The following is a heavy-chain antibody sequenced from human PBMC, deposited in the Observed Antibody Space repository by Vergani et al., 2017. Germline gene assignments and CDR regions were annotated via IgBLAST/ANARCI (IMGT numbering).Heavy chain of an antibody. CDR2: MNPNSGNT. D-gene: IGHD3-3*01. CDR3: ARDAPTPQGFLIYYGMDV. V-gene: IGHV1-8*01. Sequence: QVQLVQSGAEVKKPGASVKVSCKASGYTFTSYDINWVRQATGQGLEWMGWMNPNSGNTGYAQKFQGRVTMTTDTSTSTAYMELRSLRSDDTAVYYCARDAPTPQGFLIYYGMDVWGQGTTVTVSS. J-gene: IGHJ6*02. CDR1: GYTFTSYD.